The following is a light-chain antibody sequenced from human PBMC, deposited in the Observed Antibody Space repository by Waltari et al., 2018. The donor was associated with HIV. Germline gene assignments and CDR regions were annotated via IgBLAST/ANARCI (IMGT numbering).Light chain of an antibody. Sequence: QSVLTQPPSASGTLGQRVTISCSGRRSNIGSNTVNWYQPLPGTAPKLLISDDKRRPSGVPARFSGSKSGTSASLAISGLQSEDEADYYCAAWDDNLNGLFGGGTKLTVL. V-gene: IGLV1-44*01. J-gene: IGLJ2*01. CDR3: AAWDDNLNGL. CDR1: RSNIGSNT. CDR2: DDK.